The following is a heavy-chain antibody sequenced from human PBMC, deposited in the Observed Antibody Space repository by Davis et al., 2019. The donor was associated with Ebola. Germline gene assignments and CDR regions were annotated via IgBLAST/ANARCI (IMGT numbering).Heavy chain of an antibody. CDR2: INPNNGDT. CDR3: ARDLTGITRCS. J-gene: IGHJ5*02. Sequence: ASVKVSCKASGYTFTDSYIHWVRQAPGQGLEYMGWINPNNGDTYYAPKFQGRVTLTRDTSISTAFMELSGLTSDDTADYYCARDLTGITRCSWGQGTLVTVSS. V-gene: IGHV1-2*02. CDR1: GYTFTDSY. D-gene: IGHD2-2*01.